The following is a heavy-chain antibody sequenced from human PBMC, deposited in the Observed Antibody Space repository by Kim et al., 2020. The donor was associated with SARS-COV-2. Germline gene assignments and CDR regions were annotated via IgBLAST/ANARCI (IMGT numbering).Heavy chain of an antibody. D-gene: IGHD6-25*01. J-gene: IGHJ4*02. CDR2: ISDNGAGT. CDR1: GFNFGSYA. Sequence: GGSMRLSCAASGFNFGSYAMSWVRQSPGKGLEWVSGISDNGAGTFYADSVKGRFTISRDKPKNTLYLQMNSLRAEDTAVYYCAKESAALGTPLFEYWGQGTLVTVSS. CDR3: AKESAALGTPLFEY. V-gene: IGHV3-23*01.